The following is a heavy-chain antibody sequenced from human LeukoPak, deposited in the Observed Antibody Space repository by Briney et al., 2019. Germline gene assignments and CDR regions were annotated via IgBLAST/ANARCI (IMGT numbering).Heavy chain of an antibody. CDR1: GFTFGDYA. CDR3: ARGDDYGDY. Sequence: GSLRLSCTASGFTFGDYAMSWFRPAPGKGLEGVGFIRSKAYGGTTEYAASVKGRFTISRDDSKSIAYLQMNSLKTEDTAVYYCARGDDYGDYWGQGTLVTVSS. V-gene: IGHV3-49*03. J-gene: IGHJ4*02. CDR2: IRSKAYGGTT.